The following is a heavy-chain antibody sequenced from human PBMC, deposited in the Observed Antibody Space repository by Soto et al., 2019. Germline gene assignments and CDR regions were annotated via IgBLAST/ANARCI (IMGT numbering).Heavy chain of an antibody. V-gene: IGHV3-30*18. J-gene: IGHJ4*02. CDR2: ISYDGSNK. Sequence: GGSLRLSCAASGFTFSSYGMHWVRQAPGKGLEWVAVISYDGSNKYYADSVKGRFTISRDNSKNTLYLQMNSLRAEDTAVYYRAKDRLELSYFDYWGQGTLVTVSS. CDR3: AKDRLELSYFDY. D-gene: IGHD1-7*01. CDR1: GFTFSSYG.